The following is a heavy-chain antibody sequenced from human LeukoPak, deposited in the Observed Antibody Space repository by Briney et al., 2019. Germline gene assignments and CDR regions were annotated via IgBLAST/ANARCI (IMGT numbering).Heavy chain of an antibody. D-gene: IGHD1-26*01. CDR2: IKQDGSEI. CDR1: GFTFSSYW. Sequence: GGSLRLSCAASGFTFSSYWMSWVRQAPGRGLRWVASIKQDGSEIYYVDSVKGRFSISRDNDKNSLSLQMNSLRAEDTAVYYCARGHSGRWFWWFGAWGQGTLVTVSS. V-gene: IGHV3-7*04. J-gene: IGHJ5*02. CDR3: ARGHSGRWFWWFGA.